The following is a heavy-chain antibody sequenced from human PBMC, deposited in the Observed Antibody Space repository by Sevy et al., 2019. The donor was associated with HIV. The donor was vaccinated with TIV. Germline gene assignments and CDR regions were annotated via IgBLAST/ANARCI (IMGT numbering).Heavy chain of an antibody. CDR3: ARDHEPGGDAFDI. J-gene: IGHJ3*02. D-gene: IGHD3-10*01. CDR2: ISSSSSYI. V-gene: IGHV3-21*01. CDR1: GFTFSSYS. Sequence: GGSLRLSCAASGFTFSSYSMNWVRQAPGKGLEWVSSISSSSSYIDYADSVKGRFTISRDNAKNSLYLQMNSLRAEDTAVYYCARDHEPGGDAFDIWGQGTMVTVSS.